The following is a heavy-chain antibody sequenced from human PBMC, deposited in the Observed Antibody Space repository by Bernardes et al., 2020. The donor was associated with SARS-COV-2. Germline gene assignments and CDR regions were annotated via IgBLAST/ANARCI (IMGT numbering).Heavy chain of an antibody. V-gene: IGHV3-7*03. J-gene: IGHJ6*02. CDR3: ARSAGMDV. Sequence: GGSLRLSCAGSGFDFSDYCVTWVRQAPGKGLEWVANIKRDGSETYYVDSVKGRFTISRDNVKNLVFLQMNSLRAEDTAVFYCARSAGMDVWGQGTMVTVSS. CDR2: IKRDGSET. CDR1: GFDFSDYC.